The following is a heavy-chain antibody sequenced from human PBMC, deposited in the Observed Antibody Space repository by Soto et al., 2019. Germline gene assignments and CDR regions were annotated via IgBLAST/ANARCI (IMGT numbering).Heavy chain of an antibody. CDR3: ASSYGDYVNY. Sequence: QVQLQESGPGLVKPSETLSLTCTVSGVSISSHYWSWIRQPPGKRLEWIGYINYSGSTNYNPSLKSRVTIAVDASMNQFCLTLSAVTAADTAVYYCASSYGDYVNYWGQGTLVTVSS. CDR1: GVSISSHY. CDR2: INYSGST. V-gene: IGHV4-59*08. J-gene: IGHJ4*02. D-gene: IGHD4-17*01.